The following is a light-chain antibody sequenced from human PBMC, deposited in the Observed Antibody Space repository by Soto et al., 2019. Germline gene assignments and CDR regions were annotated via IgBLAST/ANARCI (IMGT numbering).Light chain of an antibody. V-gene: IGKV3-11*01. CDR1: QSVGRS. CDR3: QQRSKWPPIT. Sequence: EIVLTQSPATLSLSPGERATLSCRASQSVGRSLAWYQQKPGQAPRLLIYDASDRATGIPARFSGSGSGTDFTLTISSLEPEDFAVYYCQQRSKWPPITFGQGARLEV. J-gene: IGKJ5*01. CDR2: DAS.